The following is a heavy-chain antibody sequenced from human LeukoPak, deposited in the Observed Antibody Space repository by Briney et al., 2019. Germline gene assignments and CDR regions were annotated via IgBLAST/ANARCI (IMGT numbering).Heavy chain of an antibody. V-gene: IGHV3-9*03. D-gene: IGHD6-6*01. Sequence: GGSLRLSCAASGFTFDDYAMHWVRQAPGKGLEWVSGISWNSGSIGYADSVKGRFTISRDNAKNSLYLQMSSLRAGDMALYYCAFSSSSSGGSFDYWGQGTLVTVSS. CDR2: ISWNSGSI. CDR1: GFTFDDYA. CDR3: AFSSSSSGGSFDY. J-gene: IGHJ4*02.